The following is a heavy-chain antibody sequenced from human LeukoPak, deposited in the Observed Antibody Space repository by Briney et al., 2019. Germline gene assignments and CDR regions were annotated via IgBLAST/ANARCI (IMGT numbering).Heavy chain of an antibody. V-gene: IGHV1-46*01. D-gene: IGHD3-22*01. CDR1: GYTFTSYY. J-gene: IGHJ4*02. CDR2: INPSGGST. CDR3: ARDRRSYYDSSGYTPFDY. Sequence: ASVKVSCKASGYTFTSYYMHWVRQAPGQGLEWMGIINPSGGSTSYAQKFQGRVTMTRYTSTSTVYMELSSLRSEDTAVYYCARDRRSYYDSSGYTPFDYWGQGTLVTVSS.